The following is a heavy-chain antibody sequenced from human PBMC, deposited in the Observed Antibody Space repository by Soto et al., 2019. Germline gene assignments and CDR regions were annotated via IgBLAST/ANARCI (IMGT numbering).Heavy chain of an antibody. CDR3: TRVCSGSGIDY. CDR2: IYHSGST. Sequence: QLHLQESGSGLVKPSQTLSLTCAVSSGSISSGGYSWSWIRQPPGKGLNYIGYIYHSGSTYYNPSPTTRATIPVARPKNQSPLKLSSVTGADTAVYYCTRVCSGSGIDYWGQGTLVNVSS. D-gene: IGHD6-19*01. CDR1: SGSISSGGYS. J-gene: IGHJ4*02. V-gene: IGHV4-30-2*01.